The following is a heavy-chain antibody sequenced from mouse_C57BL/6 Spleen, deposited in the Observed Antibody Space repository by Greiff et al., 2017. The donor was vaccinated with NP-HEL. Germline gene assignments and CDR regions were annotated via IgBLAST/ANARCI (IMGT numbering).Heavy chain of an antibody. CDR1: GYTFTSYG. J-gene: IGHJ2*01. Sequence: QVQLKESGAELARPGASVKLSCKASGYTFTSYGISWVKQRTGQGLEWIGEIYPRSGNTYYNEKFKGKATLTADKSSSTAYMELRSLTSEDSAVYFCAVITTVVARGGYWGQGTTLTVSS. CDR3: AVITTVVARGGY. D-gene: IGHD1-1*01. CDR2: IYPRSGNT. V-gene: IGHV1-81*01.